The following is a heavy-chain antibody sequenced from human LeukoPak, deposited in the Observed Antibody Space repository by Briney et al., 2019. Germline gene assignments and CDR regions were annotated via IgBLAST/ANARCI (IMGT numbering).Heavy chain of an antibody. J-gene: IGHJ6*03. CDR2: IYYSGST. V-gene: IGHV4-30-4*08. CDR3: AREWYCSSTSCYDYYYYYMDV. D-gene: IGHD2-2*01. Sequence: SETLSLTCTVSGGSISSGDYYWSWIRQPPGKGLEWIGYIYYSGSTYYNPSLKSRVTISVDTSKNQFSLKPSSVTAADTAVYYCAREWYCSSTSCYDYYYYYMDVWGKGTTVTVSS. CDR1: GGSISSGDYY.